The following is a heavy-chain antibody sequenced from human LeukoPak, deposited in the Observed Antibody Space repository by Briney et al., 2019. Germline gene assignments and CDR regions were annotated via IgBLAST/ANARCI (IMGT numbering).Heavy chain of an antibody. Sequence: SETLSLTCTVSGGSISSSSYYWGWIRQPPGKGLEWIGSIYYSGSTYYNPSLKSRVTISVDTSKNQFSLKLSSVTAADTAVYYCARGFLYDFWSGYSVGGAWFDPWGQGTLVTVSS. D-gene: IGHD3-3*01. CDR3: ARGFLYDFWSGYSVGGAWFDP. CDR2: IYYSGST. CDR1: GGSISSSSYY. J-gene: IGHJ5*02. V-gene: IGHV4-39*01.